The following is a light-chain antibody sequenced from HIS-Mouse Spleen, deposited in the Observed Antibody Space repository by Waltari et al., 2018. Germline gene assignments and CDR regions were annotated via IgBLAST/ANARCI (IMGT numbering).Light chain of an antibody. V-gene: IGLV7-46*01. CDR2: DTS. Sequence: QAVLTQEPPLTVSPGPLIPLTCGSSTGAVTRCNHPCWFQQKPGQAPRTLIYDTSNKHSWTPARFSGSLLGGKAALTLSGAQPEDEAEYYCLLSYSGARYVVFGGGTKLTVL. J-gene: IGLJ2*01. CDR1: TGAVTRCNH. CDR3: LLSYSGARYVV.